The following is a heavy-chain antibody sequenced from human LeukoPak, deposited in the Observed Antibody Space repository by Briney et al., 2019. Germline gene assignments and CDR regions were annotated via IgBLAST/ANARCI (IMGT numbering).Heavy chain of an antibody. CDR3: ARVQGSGSYYYDY. CDR1: GDSIRSHC. D-gene: IGHD3-10*01. J-gene: IGHJ4*02. Sequence: SETLSLTCTVSGDSIRSHCWNWIRQPPGKGLEWIGYMYYSGNTNYNPSLKSRVTISLDTSNNQFSLKLSSVTAVDTAVYYCARVQGSGSYYYDYWGLGTLVTVSS. CDR2: MYYSGNT. V-gene: IGHV4-59*11.